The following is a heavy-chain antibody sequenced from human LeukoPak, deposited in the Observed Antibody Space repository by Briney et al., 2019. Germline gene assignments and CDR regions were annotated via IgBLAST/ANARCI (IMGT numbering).Heavy chain of an antibody. V-gene: IGHV3-30*18. J-gene: IGHJ4*02. D-gene: IGHD6-13*01. CDR2: ISYDGINK. Sequence: GGSLRLSCAASGFTFSSYTMNWVRQAPGKGLEWVAVISYDGINKYYADSVKGRFTISRDNSKNMLYLQMSSLRAEDTAVYYCAKDHVTSSSWFPDYWGQGTLVTVSS. CDR3: AKDHVTSSSWFPDY. CDR1: GFTFSSYT.